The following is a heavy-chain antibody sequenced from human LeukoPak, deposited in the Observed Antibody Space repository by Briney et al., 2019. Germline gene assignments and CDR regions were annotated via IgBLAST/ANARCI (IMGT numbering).Heavy chain of an antibody. D-gene: IGHD3-3*01. CDR3: AKDFRVVIHAFDI. V-gene: IGHV1-8*01. J-gene: IGHJ3*02. CDR1: GYTFTSYD. CDR2: MNPNSGNT. Sequence: ASVKVSCKASGYTFTSYDINWVRQATGQGLEWMGWMNPNSGNTGYAQKFQGRVTMTRNTSISTAYMELSSLRSEDTAVYYCAKDFRVVIHAFDIWGQGTMVTVSS.